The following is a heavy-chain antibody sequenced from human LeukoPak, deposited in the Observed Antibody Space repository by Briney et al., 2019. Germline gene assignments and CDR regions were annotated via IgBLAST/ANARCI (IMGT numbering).Heavy chain of an antibody. J-gene: IGHJ3*02. CDR1: GGSISSYY. D-gene: IGHD4-23*01. Sequence: SETLSLTCTVSGGSISSYYWSWIRQPPGKGLEWIGYIYYSGSTNYNPSLKSRVTISVDTSKNQFSLKLSSVTAADTAVYYCARVVLSGGAGAFDIWGQGTMVTVSS. CDR3: ARVVLSGGAGAFDI. V-gene: IGHV4-59*12. CDR2: IYYSGST.